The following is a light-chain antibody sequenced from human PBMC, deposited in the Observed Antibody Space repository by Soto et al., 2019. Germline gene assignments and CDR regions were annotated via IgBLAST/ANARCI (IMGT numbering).Light chain of an antibody. Sequence: DIQIIQTPSTLSASVRDRVTITCRASQSISSWLAWYQQQPGKAPQLLIYDASSLESGVPSRLSGSGSGTEFTLAIRSLQPDDFATYYCQQYNSYWTFGQGTKVDIK. CDR2: DAS. J-gene: IGKJ1*01. CDR1: QSISSW. CDR3: QQYNSYWT. V-gene: IGKV1-5*01.